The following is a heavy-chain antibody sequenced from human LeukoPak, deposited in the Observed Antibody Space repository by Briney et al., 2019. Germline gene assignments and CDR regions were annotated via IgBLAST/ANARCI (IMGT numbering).Heavy chain of an antibody. Sequence: GGSLRLSCAASGFTFSHYGMSWVRQSPGKGLEWVSTFSGTSTLTYYADSVKGRFTISRDDSKNVLYLQMNSLRDEDTAVYYCAKGDSYYDLLTCFDFWGPGTLITVSS. V-gene: IGHV3-23*01. D-gene: IGHD3-9*01. CDR2: FSGTSTLT. CDR3: AKGDSYYDLLTCFDF. CDR1: GFTFSHYG. J-gene: IGHJ4*02.